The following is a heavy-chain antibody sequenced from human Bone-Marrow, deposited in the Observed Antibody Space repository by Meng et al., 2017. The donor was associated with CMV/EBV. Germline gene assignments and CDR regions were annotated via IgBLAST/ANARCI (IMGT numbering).Heavy chain of an antibody. D-gene: IGHD1-26*01. CDR1: GFTFSSFA. Sequence: GESLKISCAASGFTFSSFAMSWVRQGPGKGLEWVSAISGSGGSTYYADSVKGRFTISRDNSKNTLYLQMNSLRAEDTAVYYCAKGQWELTNWFDPWGQGNLVTVSS. V-gene: IGHV3-23*01. CDR2: ISGSGGST. CDR3: AKGQWELTNWFDP. J-gene: IGHJ5*02.